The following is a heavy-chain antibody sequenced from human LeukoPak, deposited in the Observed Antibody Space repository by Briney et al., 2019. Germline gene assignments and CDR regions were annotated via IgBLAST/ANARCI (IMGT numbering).Heavy chain of an antibody. CDR2: ISAYNGNT. CDR3: ARDLQYYDFWSGYYEDYYYGMDV. CDR1: GYTFTSYG. Sequence: ASVKVSCKASGYTFTSYGISWVRQAPGQGLELMGWISAYNGNTNYAQKLQGRVTMTTDTSTSQDYMELRRLRSDDTAVYYCARDLQYYDFWSGYYEDYYYGMDVWGQGTTVTVSS. J-gene: IGHJ6*02. V-gene: IGHV1-18*01. D-gene: IGHD3-3*01.